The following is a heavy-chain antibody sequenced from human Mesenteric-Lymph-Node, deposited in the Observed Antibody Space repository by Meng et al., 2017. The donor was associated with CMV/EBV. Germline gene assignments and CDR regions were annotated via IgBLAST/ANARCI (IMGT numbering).Heavy chain of an antibody. CDR3: ERVQTRRGWKGYFDY. D-gene: IGHD1-1*01. CDR1: GFTFSSYA. CDR2: ISYDGSNK. Sequence: GESLKISCAASGFTFSSYAMHWVRQAPGKGLEWVAVISYDGSNKYYADSVKGRFTISRDNSKNTLYLQMNSLRAEDTAVYYRERVQTRRGWKGYFDYWGQGTRVTVSS. V-gene: IGHV3-30*04. J-gene: IGHJ4*02.